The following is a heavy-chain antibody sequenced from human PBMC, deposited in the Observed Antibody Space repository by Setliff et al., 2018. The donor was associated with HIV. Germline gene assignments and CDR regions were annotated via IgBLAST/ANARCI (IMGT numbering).Heavy chain of an antibody. Sequence: ASVKVSFKVYGYTLSELSIHWVRQAPGKGLEWMGYFDPQDGETVYAQKFQGRVTMTEDTSIDTAYMELTRLRSEDTAVYYCAIDGAGGWLRPMPDYWGQGTLVTVSS. D-gene: IGHD5-12*01. CDR1: GYTLSELS. CDR3: AIDGAGGWLRPMPDY. J-gene: IGHJ4*02. V-gene: IGHV1-24*01. CDR2: FDPQDGET.